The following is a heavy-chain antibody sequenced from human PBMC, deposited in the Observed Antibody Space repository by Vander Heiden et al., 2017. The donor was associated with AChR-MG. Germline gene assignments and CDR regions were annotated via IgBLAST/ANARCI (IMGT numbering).Heavy chain of an antibody. V-gene: IGHV3-15*01. CDR1: GFTFSNAW. Sequence: EVQLVESGGGLVKPGGSLRLSCAASGFTFSNAWMSWGGRAPGKGLEWVGRIKSKTDGRTTDYAAPVKGRFIISRDDSKNTLYLQMNSLKTENTAVYYCTAVGYYDSSGYYAPYYFDYWGQGTLVTVSS. J-gene: IGHJ4*02. CDR3: TAVGYYDSSGYYAPYYFDY. D-gene: IGHD3-22*01. CDR2: IKSKTDGRTT.